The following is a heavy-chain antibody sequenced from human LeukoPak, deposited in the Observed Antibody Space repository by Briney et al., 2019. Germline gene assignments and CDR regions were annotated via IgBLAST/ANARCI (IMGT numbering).Heavy chain of an antibody. CDR1: GFTFSSYS. CDR2: ISSSSSYI. CDR3: ARVTSGSSYRPFDY. J-gene: IGHJ4*02. V-gene: IGHV3-21*01. D-gene: IGHD3-10*01. Sequence: GGSLRLSCAASGFTFSSYSMNWVRQAPGKGLEWVSSISSSSSYIYYADSVKGRFTISRDNSKNTLYLQMNSLRAEDTAVYYCARVTSGSSYRPFDYWGQGTLVTVSS.